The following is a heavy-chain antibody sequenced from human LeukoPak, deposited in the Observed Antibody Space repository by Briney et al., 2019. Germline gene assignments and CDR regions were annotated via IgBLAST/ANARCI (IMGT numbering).Heavy chain of an antibody. D-gene: IGHD1-26*01. J-gene: IGHJ6*02. Sequence: GGSLRLSCTASGFTFGDYAMSWVRQAPGKGLEWVGFIRSKAYGGTTEYAASVKGRFTISRDDSKSIAYLQMNSLKTEDTAVYYCTSRYSGSYYHYYGMDVWGQGTTVTVSS. CDR2: IRSKAYGGTT. CDR3: TSRYSGSYYHYYGMDV. CDR1: GFTFGDYA. V-gene: IGHV3-49*04.